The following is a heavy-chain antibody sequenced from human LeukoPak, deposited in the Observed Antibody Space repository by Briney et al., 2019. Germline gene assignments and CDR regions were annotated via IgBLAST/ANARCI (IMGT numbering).Heavy chain of an antibody. CDR3: AKPGSVRYYYYYMDV. CDR2: ILYDGSTK. CDR1: GFTFSSYG. Sequence: GGSLRLSCAASGFTFSSYGMHWVRQAPGKGLEWVAVILYDGSTKYYADSVKGRFTISRDNSKNTLYLQMNSLRAEDTAVYYCAKPGSVRYYYYYMDVWGKGTTVTVSS. D-gene: IGHD6-25*01. V-gene: IGHV3-30*18. J-gene: IGHJ6*03.